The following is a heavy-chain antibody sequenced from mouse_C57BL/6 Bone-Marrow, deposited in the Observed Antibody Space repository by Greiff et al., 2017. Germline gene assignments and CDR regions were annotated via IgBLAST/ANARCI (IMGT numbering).Heavy chain of an antibody. J-gene: IGHJ2*01. CDR2: INPYHGGT. D-gene: IGHD2-2*01. CDR3: ARRRYGYDYFDY. Sequence: EVQLQQSGPVLVKPGASVKMSCKASGYTFTDYYMHWVKQRPGQGLEWIGDINPYHGGTNYNKKFKGKATLTVDKSSSTAYMQLNSLTSEDSAVYYGARRRYGYDYFDYWGQGTTVTVSS. V-gene: IGHV1-19*01. CDR1: GYTFTDYY.